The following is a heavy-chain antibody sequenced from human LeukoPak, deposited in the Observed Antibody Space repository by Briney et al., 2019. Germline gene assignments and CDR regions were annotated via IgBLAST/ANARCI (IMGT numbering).Heavy chain of an antibody. J-gene: IGHJ4*02. Sequence: GGSLRLSCAASGFTFGSYFWMHWVRQAPGKGLVWVSRIKSDGSSSTYADSLKGRFTISRDSAKNSLYLQMNTLRAEDTAVYYCVRDLDLGGYSSFEYWGQGTLVTVSS. V-gene: IGHV3-74*01. CDR3: VRDLDLGGYSSFEY. CDR2: IKSDGSSS. CDR1: GFTFGSYFW. D-gene: IGHD4-23*01.